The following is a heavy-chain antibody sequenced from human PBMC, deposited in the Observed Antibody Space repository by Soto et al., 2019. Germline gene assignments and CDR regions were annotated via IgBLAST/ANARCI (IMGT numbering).Heavy chain of an antibody. J-gene: IGHJ4*02. V-gene: IGHV1-46*03. D-gene: IGHD2-15*01. CDR1: GYTFTSNY. Sequence: ASVKASCKASGYTFTSNYMHWVRQAPGQGLEWMGIINPSGSTSYAQKFQGRVTMTRDTSTSTVYMELSSLRSGGTAVYYCARVYCSGGSCYSIDYWGQGTLVTSPQ. CDR2: INPSGST. CDR3: ARVYCSGGSCYSIDY.